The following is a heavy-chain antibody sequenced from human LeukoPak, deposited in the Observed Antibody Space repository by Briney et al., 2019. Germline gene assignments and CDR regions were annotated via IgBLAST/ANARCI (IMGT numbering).Heavy chain of an antibody. CDR3: IGEGTTDY. Sequence: GGSLRLSCAVSGFTFSTYWMTWVRQAPGRGLEWVGFIRSKAYGGTTEYAASVKGRFTISRDDSKSIAYLQMNSLKTEDTAVYYCIGEGTTDYWGQGSLVTVSS. CDR1: GFTFSTYW. J-gene: IGHJ4*02. V-gene: IGHV3-49*04. CDR2: IRSKAYGGTT. D-gene: IGHD1-7*01.